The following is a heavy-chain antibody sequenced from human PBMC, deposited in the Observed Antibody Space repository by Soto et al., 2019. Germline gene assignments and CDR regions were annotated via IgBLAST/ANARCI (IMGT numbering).Heavy chain of an antibody. D-gene: IGHD2-2*01. Sequence: QVQLVESGGGVVQPGRSLRLSCAASGFTFSTYGMHWVRQAPGKGLEWVAFISDDGSNKYYADSVKGRFAITRDNSRNTLNLQMNSLRGEDTAVYFCAKVDVSTSYYYYWMDVWGQGTTVTVSS. CDR3: AKVDVSTSYYYYWMDV. CDR2: ISDDGSNK. J-gene: IGHJ6*02. V-gene: IGHV3-30*18. CDR1: GFTFSTYG.